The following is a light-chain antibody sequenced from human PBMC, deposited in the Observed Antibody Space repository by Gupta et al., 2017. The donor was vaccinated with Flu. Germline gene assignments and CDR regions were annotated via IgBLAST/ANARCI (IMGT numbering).Light chain of an antibody. CDR1: SSDIGAYFS. V-gene: IGLV2-14*01. CDR2: EVS. J-gene: IGLJ3*02. CDR3: SSYTNTITLGL. Sequence: ITISCTGTSSDIGAYFSVSWYRQLPGKAPKLLILEVSNRPSGVSARFSGSKSGNSASLTIAGLQPEEEAEYDCSSYTNTITLGLFGGGTQLTVL.